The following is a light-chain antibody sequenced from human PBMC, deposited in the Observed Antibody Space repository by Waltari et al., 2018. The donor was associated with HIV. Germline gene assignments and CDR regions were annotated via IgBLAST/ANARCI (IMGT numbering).Light chain of an antibody. CDR3: GTWDSSLSAGRDV. Sequence: QSVLTPPPSVSAAPGQQVTISCSGRSSHIANNYVSWYQQLPGTAPKLLIYENNKRPSGIPDRFSGSKSGTSATLGITGLQTGDEADYYCGTWDSSLSAGRDVFGTGTKVTVL. V-gene: IGLV1-51*02. CDR1: SSHIANNY. CDR2: ENN. J-gene: IGLJ1*01.